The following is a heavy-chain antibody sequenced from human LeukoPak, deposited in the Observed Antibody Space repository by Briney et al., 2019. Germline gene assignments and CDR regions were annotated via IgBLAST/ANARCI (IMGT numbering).Heavy chain of an antibody. CDR3: AREGGTVVIGRFDY. V-gene: IGHV3-30*02. D-gene: IGHD2-2*01. Sequence: GGSLRLSCAASGINFRTSGMHWVRQAPGMGLEWVTFIQTDGGDKKYAASVAGRFTISRDNSKNTVYLHMSSLRPDDTALYYCAREGGTVVIGRFDYWGQGTLVTVSS. J-gene: IGHJ4*02. CDR1: GINFRTSG. CDR2: IQTDGGDK.